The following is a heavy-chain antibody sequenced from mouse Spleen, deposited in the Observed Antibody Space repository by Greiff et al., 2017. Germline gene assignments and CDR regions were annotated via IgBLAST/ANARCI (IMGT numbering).Heavy chain of an antibody. D-gene: IGHD1-1*01. J-gene: IGHJ4*01. CDR1: GYAFSSSW. Sequence: QVQLKESGPELVKPGASVKISCKASGYAFSSSWMNWVKQRPGKGLEWIGRIYPGDGDTNYNGKFKGKATLTADKSSSTAYMQLSSLTSEDSAVYFCARYYYGRTYAMDYWGQGTSVTVSS. CDR2: IYPGDGDT. CDR3: ARYYYGRTYAMDY. V-gene: IGHV1-82*01.